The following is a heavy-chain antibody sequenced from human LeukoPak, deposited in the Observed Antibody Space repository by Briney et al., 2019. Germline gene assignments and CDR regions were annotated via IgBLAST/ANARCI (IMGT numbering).Heavy chain of an antibody. V-gene: IGHV1-2*02. CDR3: ARGGVISRTVEYFYYGMEI. CDR2: INPYSGGS. CDR1: GYTFTGYF. D-gene: IGHD2/OR15-2a*01. J-gene: IGHJ6*02. Sequence: ASVKVSCKTSGYTFTGYFIHWVRQAPGQGLEWMGWINPYSGGSLYAQKFQGRVTMTRDTSITTAYMDLSSLKSDDTAVYFCARGGVISRTVEYFYYGMEIWGHGTTVSVYS.